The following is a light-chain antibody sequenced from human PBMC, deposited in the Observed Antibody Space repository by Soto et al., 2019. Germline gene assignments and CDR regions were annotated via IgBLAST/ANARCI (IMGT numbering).Light chain of an antibody. J-gene: IGLJ3*02. V-gene: IGLV1-44*01. CDR1: SSNIGSNP. Sequence: QSVLTQPPSASGTPGQRVTISCSGSSSNIGSNPVNWYQQLPGTAPKLLIYTNNQRPSGVPDRFSGSKSGTSASLAIGGLQSEDEADYYCAAWDDSLNGFGVFGGGTKLTVL. CDR2: TNN. CDR3: AAWDDSLNGFGV.